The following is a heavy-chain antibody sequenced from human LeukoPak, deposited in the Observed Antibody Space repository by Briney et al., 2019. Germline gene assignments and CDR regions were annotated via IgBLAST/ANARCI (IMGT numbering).Heavy chain of an antibody. CDR3: ARGLGEGPTGSYYGDL. Sequence: PGRSLRLSCAASGFTFSSYGMHWVRQAPGKGLEWVAVIWYDGSNKYYADSVKGRFTISRDNSKNTLYLQMNSLRAEDTAVYYCARGLGEGPTGSYYGDLWGQGTMVTVSS. D-gene: IGHD4-17*01. J-gene: IGHJ3*01. CDR1: GFTFSSYG. V-gene: IGHV3-33*08. CDR2: IWYDGSNK.